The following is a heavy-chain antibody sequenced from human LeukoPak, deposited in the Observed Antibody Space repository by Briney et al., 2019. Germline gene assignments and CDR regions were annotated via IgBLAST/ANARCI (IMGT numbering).Heavy chain of an antibody. J-gene: IGHJ6*02. CDR2: INHSGST. Sequence: SETLSLTCAVYGGSFSGYYWSWIRQPPGKGLEWIGEINHSGSTNYNPSLKSRVTISVDRSKNQFSLKLSSVTAADTAVYYCARDHTYGMDVWGQGTTVTVSS. CDR3: ARDHTYGMDV. V-gene: IGHV4-34*01. CDR1: GGSFSGYY.